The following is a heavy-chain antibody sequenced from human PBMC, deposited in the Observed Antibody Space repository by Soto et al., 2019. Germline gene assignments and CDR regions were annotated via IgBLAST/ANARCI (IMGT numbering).Heavy chain of an antibody. V-gene: IGHV4-34*01. CDR2: INHSGST. CDR1: GGSFSGYY. CDR3: ARGMYGSGSYYHPSYYYGMDV. D-gene: IGHD3-10*01. Sequence: QVQLQQWGAGLLKPSETLSLTCAVYGGSFSGYYWSWIRQPPGKGLEWIGEINHSGSTNYNPSLKSRVTISVDTSKNQFYLKLSSVTAADTAVYYCARGMYGSGSYYHPSYYYGMDVWGQGTTVTVSS. J-gene: IGHJ6*02.